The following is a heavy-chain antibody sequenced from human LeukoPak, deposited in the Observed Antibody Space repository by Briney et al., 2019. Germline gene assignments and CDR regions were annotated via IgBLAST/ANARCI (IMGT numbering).Heavy chain of an antibody. J-gene: IGHJ4*02. Sequence: GGSLRLSCAASGFTFSSYAMSWVRQAPGKGLEWVSAISGSGGSTYYADSVKGRFTISRDNSKNTLYLQMNSLRAGGTAVYYCATSPRYGSSSPGYWGQGTLVAVSS. CDR1: GFTFSSYA. CDR2: ISGSGGST. D-gene: IGHD6-6*01. V-gene: IGHV3-23*01. CDR3: ATSPRYGSSSPGY.